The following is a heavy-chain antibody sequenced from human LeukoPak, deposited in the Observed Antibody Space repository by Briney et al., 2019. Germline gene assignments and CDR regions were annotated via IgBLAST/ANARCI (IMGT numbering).Heavy chain of an antibody. Sequence: ASVKVSCKASGGAFSSYAISWVRQAPGQGLEWMGGIIPIFGTANYAQKFQGRVTITADESTSTAYMELSSLRSEDTAVYYCARGASRYSVDYWGQGTLVTVSS. CDR2: IIPIFGTA. CDR1: GGAFSSYA. D-gene: IGHD1-1*01. V-gene: IGHV1-69*13. CDR3: ARGASRYSVDY. J-gene: IGHJ4*02.